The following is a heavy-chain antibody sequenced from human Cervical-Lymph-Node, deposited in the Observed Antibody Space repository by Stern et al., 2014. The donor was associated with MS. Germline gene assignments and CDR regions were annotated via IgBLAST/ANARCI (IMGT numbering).Heavy chain of an antibody. CDR3: ARSRGRFGYDAFDI. V-gene: IGHV5-51*01. D-gene: IGHD3-10*01. Sequence: EVQLVESGPEVKKPGESLKISCKGSGYNFNSYWIAWVRQMPGKGLAWMGIILPVDSDAIHSRSFKAQITISADKSISTAYLQWSSLKASDTAMYYCARSRGRFGYDAFDIWGQGTMVTVSS. CDR2: ILPVDSDA. CDR1: GYNFNSYW. J-gene: IGHJ3*02.